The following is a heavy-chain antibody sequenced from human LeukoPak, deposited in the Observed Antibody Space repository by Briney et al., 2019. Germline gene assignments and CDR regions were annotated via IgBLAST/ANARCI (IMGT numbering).Heavy chain of an antibody. CDR2: IKQDGSEK. Sequence: PGGSLRLSCAASGFTFSSYWMSWVRQAPGKGLEWVANIKQDGSEKYYVDSAKGRFTISRDNAKNSLYLQMNSLRAEDTAVYYCARDSGGIADDYYYYGMDVWGQGTTVTVSS. CDR1: GFTFSSYW. CDR3: ARDSGGIADDYYYYGMDV. V-gene: IGHV3-7*01. J-gene: IGHJ6*02. D-gene: IGHD6-13*01.